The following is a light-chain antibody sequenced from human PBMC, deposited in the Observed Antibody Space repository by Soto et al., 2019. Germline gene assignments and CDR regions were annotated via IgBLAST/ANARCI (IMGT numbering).Light chain of an antibody. V-gene: IGKV3D-15*02. CDR3: QQYGSSPLT. CDR2: LTS. Sequence: EIVMTQSPATLSVVPGERATLSCRASQSVSSNLAWYQQKPGQAPRLLIYLTSNRAAGIPARFSGSGSETDFTLTISDVEPEDFAVYYCQQYGSSPLTFGGGTKVDI. J-gene: IGKJ4*01. CDR1: QSVSSN.